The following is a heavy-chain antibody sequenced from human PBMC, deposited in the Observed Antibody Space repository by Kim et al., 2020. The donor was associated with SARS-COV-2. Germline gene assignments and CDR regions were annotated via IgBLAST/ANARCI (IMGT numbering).Heavy chain of an antibody. V-gene: IGHV3-23*01. CDR3: AKYRPNSGWDYDY. Sequence: GGSLRLSCAASGFTFSNYAMNWVRQAPGKGLEWVSTIRDSGSVTYYADSVKGRFTISRDNSKNTLYLQMNSLRAEDTAIYYCAKYRPNSGWDYDYWGQGTLVTVSS. CDR2: IRDSGSVT. CDR1: GFTFSNYA. J-gene: IGHJ4*02. D-gene: IGHD6-19*01.